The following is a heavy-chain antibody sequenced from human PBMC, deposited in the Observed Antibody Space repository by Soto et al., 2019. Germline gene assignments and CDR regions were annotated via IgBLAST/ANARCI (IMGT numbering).Heavy chain of an antibody. CDR2: IVVGSGNT. D-gene: IGHD3-3*01. J-gene: IGHJ6*02. V-gene: IGHV1-58*01. CDR3: AAARITIFGVVIPAYYGMDV. Sequence: SVKVSCKASGFTFTSSAVQWVRQARGQRLEWIGWIVVGSGNTNYAQKFQERVTITRDMSTSTAYMELSSLRSEDTAVYYCAAARITIFGVVIPAYYGMDVWGQGTTVTVSS. CDR1: GFTFTSSA.